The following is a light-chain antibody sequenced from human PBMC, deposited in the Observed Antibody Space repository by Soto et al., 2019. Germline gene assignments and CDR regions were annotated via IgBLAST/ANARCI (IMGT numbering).Light chain of an antibody. V-gene: IGLV2-14*01. CDR3: NFYTRSSTLNWV. Sequence: QSALNQPASVSGSPGQSITISCIGTSSDVGAYNYVSWYQQHTGKATKLMISEVSNWPSGVSNRFSGSKSGNTASLTISGLQAEDEADYYCNFYTRSSTLNWVFGGGTKLTVL. CDR2: EVS. CDR1: SSDVGAYNY. J-gene: IGLJ3*02.